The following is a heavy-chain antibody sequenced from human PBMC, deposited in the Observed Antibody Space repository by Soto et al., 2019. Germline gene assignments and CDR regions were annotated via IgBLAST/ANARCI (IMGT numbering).Heavy chain of an antibody. CDR1: GYSFTDSY. V-gene: IGHV1-2*04. J-gene: IGHJ4*02. Sequence: ASVKVSCKASGYSFTDSYMHWVRQAPGQGPEWMGWINPNSGGTNYAQNFQGWVTMTRDTSISTAYMELSRLRSDDTAIYYCAKGKFYDSTGYYLDYWGQGTLVTVSS. D-gene: IGHD3-22*01. CDR3: AKGKFYDSTGYYLDY. CDR2: INPNSGGT.